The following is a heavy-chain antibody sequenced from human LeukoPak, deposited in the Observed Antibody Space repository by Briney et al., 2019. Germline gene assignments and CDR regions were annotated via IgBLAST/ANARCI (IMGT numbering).Heavy chain of an antibody. CDR2: IYYSGSA. J-gene: IGHJ4*02. Sequence: PSETLSLTCTVSGDFISGGGYYWGWIRQPPGKGLEWIGNIYYSGSAYYNPSLKSRVTISVDTSKNQFSLKLSSVTAADTAVYYCSRRRSSSSWVDYWGQGTLVTVYS. CDR3: SRRRSSSSWVDY. V-gene: IGHV4-39*01. D-gene: IGHD6-13*01. CDR1: GDFISGGGYY.